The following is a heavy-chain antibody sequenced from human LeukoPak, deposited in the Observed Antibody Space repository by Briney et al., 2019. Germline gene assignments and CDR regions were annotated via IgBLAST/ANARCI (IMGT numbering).Heavy chain of an antibody. CDR1: GFXFSNYG. V-gene: IGHV3-30*18. D-gene: IGHD1-26*01. CDR3: AKNSGSTAL. CDR2: ISYDGSNK. J-gene: IGHJ4*02. Sequence: PGGSLRLSCAASGFXFSNYGMHWVRQAPGKGLEWLSVISYDGSNKYYADSVKGRFTISRDNSKNTLYLQMNSLRAEDTAMYYCAKNSGSTALWGQGTLVTVSS.